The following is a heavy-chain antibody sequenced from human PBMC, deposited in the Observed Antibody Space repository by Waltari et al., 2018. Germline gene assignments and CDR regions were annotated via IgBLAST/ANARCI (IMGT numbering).Heavy chain of an antibody. CDR3: ARGAYSSSWLRGAQYGMDV. D-gene: IGHD6-13*01. J-gene: IGHJ6*02. CDR2: TYYRSKWYN. CDR1: GAGVSSNSAA. Sequence: QVQLQQSGPGLVKPSQTLSLTCAISGAGVSSNSAAWHWIRQSPSRGLGWLGRTYYRSKWYNDYAVSVKSRITINPDTSKNQFSLQLNSVTPEDTAVYYCARGAYSSSWLRGAQYGMDVWGQGTTVTVSS. V-gene: IGHV6-1*01.